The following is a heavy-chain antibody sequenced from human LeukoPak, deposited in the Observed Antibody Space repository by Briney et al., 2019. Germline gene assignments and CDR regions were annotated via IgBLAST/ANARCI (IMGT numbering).Heavy chain of an antibody. Sequence: PGGSLRLSCAASEFTISRYWMHWVRQAPGKGLVWVSNINNDGSITTYADSVKGRFTISRDNVKNTLFLQMSSLRAEDTAVYYCATDRGWRTSGYYLYYFEYWGQGTLVTFSS. CDR3: ATDRGWRTSGYYLYYFEY. V-gene: IGHV3-74*01. D-gene: IGHD3-3*01. CDR1: EFTISRYW. J-gene: IGHJ4*02. CDR2: INNDGSIT.